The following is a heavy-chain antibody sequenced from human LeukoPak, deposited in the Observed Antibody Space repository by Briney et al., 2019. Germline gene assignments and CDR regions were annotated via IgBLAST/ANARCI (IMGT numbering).Heavy chain of an antibody. CDR2: IYYSGST. J-gene: IGHJ4*02. Sequence: PSETLSLTCTVSGGSISSGGHYWSWIRQHPGKGLEWIGYIYYSGSTYYNPSLKSRVTISVDTSKNQFSLKLSSVTAADTAVYYCARGRLGAQDYWGQGTLVTVSS. D-gene: IGHD7-27*01. V-gene: IGHV4-31*03. CDR3: ARGRLGAQDY. CDR1: GGSISSGGHY.